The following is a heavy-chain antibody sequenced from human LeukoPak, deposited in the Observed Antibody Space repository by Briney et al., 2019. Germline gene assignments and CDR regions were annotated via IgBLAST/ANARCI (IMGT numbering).Heavy chain of an antibody. CDR2: ISSSSSYI. CDR1: GFTFSSYS. D-gene: IGHD3-10*01. J-gene: IGHJ4*02. Sequence: PGGSLRLSCAASGFTFSSYSMNWVRQAPGKGLEWVSSISSSSSYIYYADSVKGRFTISRDNAKNSLYLQMNSLRAEDTAVYCCVAYYYGSGSYYNVFMWGQGTLVTVSS. CDR3: VAYYYGSGSYYNVFM. V-gene: IGHV3-21*01.